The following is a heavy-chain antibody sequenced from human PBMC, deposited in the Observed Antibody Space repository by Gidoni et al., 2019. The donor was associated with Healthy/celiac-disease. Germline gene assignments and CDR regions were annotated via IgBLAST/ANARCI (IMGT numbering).Heavy chain of an antibody. Sequence: QVQLVESGGGVVQPGRSLRLSCAASGFTFSSYGMHWVRQAPGKGLEWVAVISYDGSNKYYADSVKGRFTISRDNSKNTLYLQMNSLRAEDTAVYYCAKDLGWDCSSTSCYGPDYWGQGTLVTVSS. J-gene: IGHJ4*02. V-gene: IGHV3-30*18. CDR1: GFTFSSYG. D-gene: IGHD2-2*01. CDR2: ISYDGSNK. CDR3: AKDLGWDCSSTSCYGPDY.